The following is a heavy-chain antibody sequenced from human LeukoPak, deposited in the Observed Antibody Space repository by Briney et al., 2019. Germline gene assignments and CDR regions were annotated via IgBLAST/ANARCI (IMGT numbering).Heavy chain of an antibody. V-gene: IGHV3-23*01. CDR3: AKDYNAFDF. J-gene: IGHJ4*02. CDR1: GFTFSSYA. CDR2: ISGSGGST. D-gene: IGHD1-1*01. Sequence: GGSLRLSCAASGFTFSSYAMSWVRQAPGKGLEWVSAISGSGGSTYYADSVKGRFTISRDNSKNTLYLQMHSLTVEDTAMYYCAKDYNAFDFWGQGTLVTVSS.